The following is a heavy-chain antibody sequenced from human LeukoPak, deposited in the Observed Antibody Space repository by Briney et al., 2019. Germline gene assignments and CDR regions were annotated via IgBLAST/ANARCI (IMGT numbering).Heavy chain of an antibody. Sequence: GGALRLSCVRSAFILSSYWMHWVRQAPRKGLVWVSRTNSDGSNTEYPDSVKGRFTISRDNAKNTLYLQMNSLRAEDTAVYYCARVGLTMIRTDAFDICGEGTMVTVSS. CDR1: AFILSSYW. CDR2: TNSDGSNT. V-gene: IGHV3-74*03. D-gene: IGHD3-10*01. CDR3: ARVGLTMIRTDAFDI. J-gene: IGHJ3*02.